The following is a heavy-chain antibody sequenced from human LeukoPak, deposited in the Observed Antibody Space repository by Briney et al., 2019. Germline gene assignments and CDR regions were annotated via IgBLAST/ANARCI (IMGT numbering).Heavy chain of an antibody. Sequence: SETLSLTCIVSGDSISSSTHYWGWIRQPPGRGLEWIGSMFYSGHTYYNPSLKSRVTMSIDTSKNQLSLNLSSVTAADTAVYYCARRNMWGWFDPWGQGTLGIVSS. CDR2: MFYSGHT. J-gene: IGHJ5*02. D-gene: IGHD1-26*01. CDR3: ARRNMWGWFDP. CDR1: GDSISSSTHY. V-gene: IGHV4-39*01.